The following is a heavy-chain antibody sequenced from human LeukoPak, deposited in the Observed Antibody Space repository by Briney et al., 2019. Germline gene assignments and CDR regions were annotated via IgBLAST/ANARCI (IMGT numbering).Heavy chain of an antibody. CDR2: IYYSGST. J-gene: IGHJ4*02. CDR3: ARTEYFFDH. D-gene: IGHD3-10*01. Sequence: SETLSLTCTVSGGSFSSYYWSWIRQPPGKRLEWIGYIYYSGSTNYNPSLKSRVSMSVDTSKNQFSLNLNSVTAADTAVCYCARTEYFFDHWGRGTLVTVSS. V-gene: IGHV4-59*01. CDR1: GGSFSSYY.